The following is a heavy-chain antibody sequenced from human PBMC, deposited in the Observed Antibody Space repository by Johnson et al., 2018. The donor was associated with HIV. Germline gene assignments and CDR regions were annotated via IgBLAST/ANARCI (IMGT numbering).Heavy chain of an antibody. CDR3: AKDLPLVQGIIMGGGAFDI. D-gene: IGHD3-10*01. V-gene: IGHV3-30*14. Sequence: QVHLVESGGGVVQPGRSLRIYCAVSEFSFSNYAMHWVRLAPGKGLQWVAVISYDASNKYYADSVRGRFTISRDISKNTLYLQMESLRAEDTAVYYCAKDLPLVQGIIMGGGAFDIWGQGTMVTVSS. CDR1: EFSFSNYA. CDR2: ISYDASNK. J-gene: IGHJ3*02.